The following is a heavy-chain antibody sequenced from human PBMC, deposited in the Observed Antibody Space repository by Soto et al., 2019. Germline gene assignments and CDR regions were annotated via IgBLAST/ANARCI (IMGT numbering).Heavy chain of an antibody. J-gene: IGHJ6*02. V-gene: IGHV3-33*01. CDR1: GFTFSSYG. D-gene: IGHD2-2*01. Sequence: HPGGSLRLSCAASGFTFSSYGMHWVRQAPGKGLEWVAVIWYDGSNKYYADSVKGRFTISRDNSKNTLYLQMNSLRAEDTAVYYCARVFGPPTTRYCSSTSCYYYYYGMDVWGQGTTVTVSS. CDR3: ARVFGPPTTRYCSSTSCYYYYYGMDV. CDR2: IWYDGSNK.